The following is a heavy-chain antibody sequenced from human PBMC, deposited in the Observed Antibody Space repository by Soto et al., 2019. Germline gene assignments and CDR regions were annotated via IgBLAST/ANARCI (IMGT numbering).Heavy chain of an antibody. D-gene: IGHD3-16*01. CDR1: GFTFSSYA. CDR2: ISGSGGST. CDR3: AKGNVWGSLNGAFDI. V-gene: IGHV3-23*01. Sequence: PGGSLRLSCAASGFTFSSYAMSWVRQAPGKGLEWVSAISGSGGSTYYADSVKGRFTISRDNSKNTLYLQMNSLRAEGTAVYYCAKGNVWGSLNGAFDIRGQGTMVTVSS. J-gene: IGHJ3*02.